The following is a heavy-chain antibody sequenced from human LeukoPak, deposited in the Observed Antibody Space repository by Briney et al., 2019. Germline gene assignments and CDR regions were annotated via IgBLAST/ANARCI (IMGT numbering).Heavy chain of an antibody. J-gene: IGHJ6*03. CDR2: IIPIFGTA. CDR3: ARSEDIVVVPAAIPSGYYYYYMDV. V-gene: IGHV1-69*05. D-gene: IGHD2-2*02. CDR1: GGTFSSYA. Sequence: ASVKVSCKASGGTFSSYAISWVRQAPGQGLEWMGGIIPIFGTANYAQKFQGRVTITTDESTSTAYMELSSLRSEDTAVYYCARSEDIVVVPAAIPSGYYYYYMDVWGKGTTVTVSS.